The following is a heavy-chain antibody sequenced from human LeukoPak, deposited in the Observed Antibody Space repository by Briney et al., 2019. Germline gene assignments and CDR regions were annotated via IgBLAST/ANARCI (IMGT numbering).Heavy chain of an antibody. CDR1: GFTFSSYA. CDR2: ISGSGGST. D-gene: IGHD6-25*01. V-gene: IGHV3-23*01. J-gene: IGHJ4*02. CDR3: AKDLGYSSGFDY. Sequence: GGSLRLSCAASGFTFSSYAMSWVRQAPGKGLEWVSAISGSGGSTYYADSVKGRFTISRDNSKNTLYLQMNSLRAEDTAVYYRAKDLGYSSGFDYWGQGTLVTVSS.